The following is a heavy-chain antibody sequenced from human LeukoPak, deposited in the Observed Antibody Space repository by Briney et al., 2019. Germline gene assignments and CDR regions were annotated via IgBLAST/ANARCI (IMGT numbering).Heavy chain of an antibody. CDR3: ARDGTVANNFYYYGMDV. CDR2: IYSGGST. Sequence: GGSLRLSCAASGFTFSSYWMSWVRQAPGKGLEWVSVIYSGGSTYYADSVKGRFTISRDNSKNTLYLQMNSLRAEDTAVYYCARDGTVANNFYYYGMDVWGQGTTVTVSS. CDR1: GFTFSSYW. D-gene: IGHD5-12*01. J-gene: IGHJ6*02. V-gene: IGHV3-53*01.